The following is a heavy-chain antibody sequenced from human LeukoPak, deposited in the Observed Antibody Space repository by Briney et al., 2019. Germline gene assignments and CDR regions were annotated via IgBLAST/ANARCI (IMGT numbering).Heavy chain of an antibody. CDR1: GGSISSSSYY. V-gene: IGHV4-39*07. J-gene: IGHJ5*02. CDR2: IYYSGST. CDR3: ARVLDTYYYGSGSYSGDAGGANWFDP. Sequence: SETLSLTCTVSGGSISSSSYYWGWIRQPPGKGLEWIGSIYYSGSTYYNPSLKSRVTISVDTSKNQFSLKLSSVTAADTAVYYCARVLDTYYYGSGSYSGDAGGANWFDPWGQGTLVTVSS. D-gene: IGHD3-10*01.